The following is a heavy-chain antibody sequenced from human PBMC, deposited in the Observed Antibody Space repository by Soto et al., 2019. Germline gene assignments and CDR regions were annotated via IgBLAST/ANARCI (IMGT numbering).Heavy chain of an antibody. V-gene: IGHV4-38-2*02. CDR1: GYSINSGYN. Sequence: SATLSLTCAVSGYSINSGYNWGWIRQSPGKGLEGIGSVFHSVTTYSTPSLKTRLTISVDTSKNQFSLDLNAVTAADTAVYYCVRDFGDLHDFWSGSDYWGQGIPVTVS. D-gene: IGHD3-3*01. CDR2: VFHSVTT. CDR3: VRDFGDLHDFWSGSDY. J-gene: IGHJ4*02.